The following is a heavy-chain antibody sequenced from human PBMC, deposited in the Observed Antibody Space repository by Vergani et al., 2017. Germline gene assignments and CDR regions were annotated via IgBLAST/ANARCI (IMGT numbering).Heavy chain of an antibody. J-gene: IGHJ4*02. V-gene: IGHV1-2*02. CDR3: ARGDFDCSSTSCYPDY. Sequence: QVQLVQSGAEVKKPGASVKVSCKASGYTFTGYYMHWGRQAPGQGLEWMGWINPNSGGTNYAQKFQGRVTMTSDTSISTAYMELSRLRSDDTAVYYCARGDFDCSSTSCYPDYWGQGTLVTVSS. D-gene: IGHD2-2*01. CDR1: GYTFTGYY. CDR2: INPNSGGT.